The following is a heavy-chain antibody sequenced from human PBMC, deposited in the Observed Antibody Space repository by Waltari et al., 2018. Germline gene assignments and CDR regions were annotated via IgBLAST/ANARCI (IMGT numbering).Heavy chain of an antibody. CDR1: GYSFTSYW. D-gene: IGHD3-10*01. V-gene: IGHV5-51*01. CDR3: ARQGYYYGSGSSNYFDY. J-gene: IGHJ4*02. CDR2: IYPGDSDT. Sequence: EVQLVQSGAEVKKPGESLKISCKGSGYSFTSYWIGWVRQMPGKGLEWMGVIYPGDSDTRYSPSFQGQVTISADKSISTAYLQWSSLKASDTAMYYCARQGYYYGSGSSNYFDYWGQGTLVTVSS.